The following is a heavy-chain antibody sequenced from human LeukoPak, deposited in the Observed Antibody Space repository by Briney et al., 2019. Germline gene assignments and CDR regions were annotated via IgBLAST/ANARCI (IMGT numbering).Heavy chain of an antibody. CDR2: MKKDGSEK. CDR3: ATGQYSGSTYYFDD. Sequence: PGGSLRLSCAASGFTFSRYWMGWVRQAPGKGLEWVANMKKDGSEKYYVDSVKGRFTISRDNAQNSLYLQMNSLRAEDTAVYYCATGQYSGSTYYFDDWGQGTLVTVSS. CDR1: GFTFSRYW. J-gene: IGHJ4*02. D-gene: IGHD1-26*01. V-gene: IGHV3-7*01.